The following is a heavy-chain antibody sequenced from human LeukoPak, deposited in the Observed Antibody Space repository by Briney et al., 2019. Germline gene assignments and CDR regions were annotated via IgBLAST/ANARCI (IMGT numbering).Heavy chain of an antibody. D-gene: IGHD1-7*01. CDR2: ISSSSSYI. CDR1: GFTFSSYS. J-gene: IGHJ6*03. CDR3: ARDNWNYGPASLYYYMDV. V-gene: IGHV3-21*01. Sequence: PGGSLRLSCAASGFTFSSYSMNWVRQAPGKGLEWVSSISSSSSYIYYADSVKGRFTISRDNAKNSLYLQMNSLRAEDTAVYYCARDNWNYGPASLYYYMDVWGKGTTVTVSS.